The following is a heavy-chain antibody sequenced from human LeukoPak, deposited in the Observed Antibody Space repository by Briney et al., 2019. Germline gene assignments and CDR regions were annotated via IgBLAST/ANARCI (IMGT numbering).Heavy chain of an antibody. J-gene: IGHJ5*02. CDR1: GGSISSHY. V-gene: IGHV4-59*11. D-gene: IGHD3-22*01. CDR2: MYYSGST. Sequence: PSETLSLTCSVSGGSISSHYWSRIRQPPGKGLEWIGYMYYSGSTKYNPSLKSRVTISVDTSKNKFSLKLSSVTAADTAVYYCARLYDSSGYTNRLDPWGQGTLVTVSS. CDR3: ARLYDSSGYTNRLDP.